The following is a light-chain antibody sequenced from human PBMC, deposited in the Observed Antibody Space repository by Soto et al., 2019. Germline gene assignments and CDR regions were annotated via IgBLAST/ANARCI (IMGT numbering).Light chain of an antibody. V-gene: IGKV2D-30*01. J-gene: IGKJ1*01. CDR2: KVS. CDR3: QQHHNWPST. CDR1: QSLVYSDGNTY. Sequence: DVVMTQSPLSLPVTPGQPASISCRSSQSLVYSDGNTYLNWFQQRPGQSPRRLIYKVSNWDSGVPDRFSGSGSGTEFTLTISSLQSEDFAVYYCQQHHNWPSTFGQGTKVDIK.